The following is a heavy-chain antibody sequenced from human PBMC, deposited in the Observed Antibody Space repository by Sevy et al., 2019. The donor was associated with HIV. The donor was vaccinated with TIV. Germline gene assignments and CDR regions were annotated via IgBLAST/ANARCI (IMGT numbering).Heavy chain of an antibody. J-gene: IGHJ4*02. Sequence: GGSLRLSCAASGFNIRAHWMLWVRQAPGKGLEWVANINEDGSTKYYLDSVKGRLTISRDNAENSAFLQMNSLRVEDTAVYYCVRALLKADSLWGQGTLVAVSS. D-gene: IGHD1-26*01. V-gene: IGHV3-7*01. CDR2: INEDGSTK. CDR1: GFNIRAHW. CDR3: VRALLKADSL.